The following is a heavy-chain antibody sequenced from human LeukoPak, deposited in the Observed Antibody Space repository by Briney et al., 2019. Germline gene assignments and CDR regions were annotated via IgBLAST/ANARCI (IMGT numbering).Heavy chain of an antibody. D-gene: IGHD5-18*01. CDR3: ARDAGYSYGYSFYYFDY. V-gene: IGHV4-61*02. CDR2: IYTSGST. CDR1: GGSISSGSYY. J-gene: IGHJ4*02. Sequence: SQTLSLTCTVSGGSISSGSYYWSWIRQAAGKGLECIGRIYTSGSTNYNPSLKSRVTISVDTSKNQFSLRLSSVTSADTALYYCARDAGYSYGYSFYYFDYWGQGTLVTVSS.